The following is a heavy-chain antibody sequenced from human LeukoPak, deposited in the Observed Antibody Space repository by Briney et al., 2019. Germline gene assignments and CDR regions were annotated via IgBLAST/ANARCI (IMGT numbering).Heavy chain of an antibody. CDR2: ISYDGSNK. V-gene: IGHV3-30*04. D-gene: IGHD2-2*01. Sequence: PGRSLRLSCAASGFTFSSYAMHWVRQAPGKGLEWVAVISYDGSNKYYADSVKGRFTISRDNSKNTLYLQTNSLRAEDTAVYYCARENGVVPAGFDYWGQGTLVTVSS. J-gene: IGHJ4*02. CDR3: ARENGVVPAGFDY. CDR1: GFTFSSYA.